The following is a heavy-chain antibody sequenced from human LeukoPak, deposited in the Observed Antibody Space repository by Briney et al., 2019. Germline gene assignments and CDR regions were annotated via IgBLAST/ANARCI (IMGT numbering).Heavy chain of an antibody. CDR3: ARYGYDYGDCGVTNWFDP. CDR2: ISSSGSTI. Sequence: GGSLRLSCAASGFTFSDYYMSWIRQAPGKGLEWVSYISSSGSTIYYADSVKGRFTISRDNAKNSLYLQMNSLRAEDTAVYYCARYGYDYGDCGVTNWFDPWGQGTLVTVSS. V-gene: IGHV3-11*01. J-gene: IGHJ5*02. CDR1: GFTFSDYY. D-gene: IGHD4-17*01.